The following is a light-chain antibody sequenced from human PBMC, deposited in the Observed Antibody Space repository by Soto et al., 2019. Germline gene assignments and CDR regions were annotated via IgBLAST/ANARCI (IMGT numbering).Light chain of an antibody. CDR3: QQRSNWHLT. J-gene: IGKJ4*01. CDR1: QSVSSY. CDR2: DAS. V-gene: IGKV3-11*01. Sequence: EIVLTQSPATLSLSPGERATLSCRASQSVSSYLAWYQQKPGQAPRLLIYDASNRATGIPARFSGSGSGTDFNLTISSLEPEDLAVYYCQQRSNWHLTFGGGTKVEIK.